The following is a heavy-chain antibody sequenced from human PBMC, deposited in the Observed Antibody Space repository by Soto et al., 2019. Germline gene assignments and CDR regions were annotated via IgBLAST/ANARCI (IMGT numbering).Heavy chain of an antibody. CDR3: ARHPSDFWFDP. CDR1: GGSISSSSYF. Sequence: SETLSLTCPVSGGSISSSSYFWGWTRQPPGEGLEWIGSIYYSGSTYYNPSLKSRVTVSVDTSKNQFSLKLSSVTAADTAVYYCARHPSDFWFDPWGQGTLVTVSS. V-gene: IGHV4-39*01. J-gene: IGHJ5*02. CDR2: IYYSGST. D-gene: IGHD2-21*02.